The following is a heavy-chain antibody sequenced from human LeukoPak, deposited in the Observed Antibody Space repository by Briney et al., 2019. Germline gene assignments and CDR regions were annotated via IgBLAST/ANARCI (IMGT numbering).Heavy chain of an antibody. CDR3: ARVGLEGYYFDY. Sequence: ASVKVSCKASGYTFTGYYMHWVRQAPGQGLEWMGWISAYNGNTNYAQKLQGRVTMTTDTSTSTAYMELRSLRSDDTAVYYCARVGLEGYYFDYWGQGTLVTVSS. V-gene: IGHV1-18*04. CDR2: ISAYNGNT. CDR1: GYTFTGYY. J-gene: IGHJ4*02.